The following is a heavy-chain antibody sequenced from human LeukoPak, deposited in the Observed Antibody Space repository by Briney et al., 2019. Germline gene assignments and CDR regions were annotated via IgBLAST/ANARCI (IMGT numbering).Heavy chain of an antibody. CDR1: GYTFTGYY. CDR3: ARTRWLVDYYYYMDV. Sequence: ASVKVSCKASGYTFTGYYMHWVRQAPGQGLEWMGRIYPNSGGTNYAQKFQGRVTMTRDTSISTAYMELSRLRSDDTAVYYCARTRWLVDYYYYMDVWGKGTTVTVSS. CDR2: IYPNSGGT. V-gene: IGHV1-2*06. D-gene: IGHD3-22*01. J-gene: IGHJ6*03.